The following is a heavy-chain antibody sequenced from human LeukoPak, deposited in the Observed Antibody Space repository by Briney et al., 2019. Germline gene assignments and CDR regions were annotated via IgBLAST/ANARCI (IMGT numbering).Heavy chain of an antibody. D-gene: IGHD3-10*01. CDR1: GFTFSSYS. CDR3: ARYYYSSGSYSPNDY. Sequence: GGSLRLSCAVSGFTFSSYSMNWVRQAPGKGLEWVSYISSSSSNIYYADSVKGRFTISRDNAKNSLYLQMNSLRAEDTAVYYCARYYYSSGSYSPNDYWGQGTLVTVSS. V-gene: IGHV3-48*01. J-gene: IGHJ4*02. CDR2: ISSSSSNI.